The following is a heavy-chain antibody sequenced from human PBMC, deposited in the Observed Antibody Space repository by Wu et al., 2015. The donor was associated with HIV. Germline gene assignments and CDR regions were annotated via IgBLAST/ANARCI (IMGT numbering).Heavy chain of an antibody. Sequence: QVQLQQWGAGLLKPSETLSLTCAVYGGSFSGYYWSWIRQPPGKGLEWIGEINHSGSTNYNPSLKSRVTISVDTSKNQFSLKLSSVTAADTAVYYCARGRPVAGITGTGDAFDIWGQGTMVTVSS. CDR3: ARGRPVAGITGTGDAFDI. J-gene: IGHJ3*02. CDR2: INHSGST. D-gene: IGHD1-20*01. CDR1: GGSFSGYY. V-gene: IGHV4-34*01.